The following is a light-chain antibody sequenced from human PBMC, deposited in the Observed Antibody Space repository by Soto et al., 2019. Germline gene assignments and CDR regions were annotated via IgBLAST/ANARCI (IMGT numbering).Light chain of an antibody. V-gene: IGKV1-39*01. CDR1: QSISSY. CDR3: QRSYSTPLT. Sequence: DIQMTQSPSSLSASAGDRVTITCRASQSISSYLNWYQQKPGKAPKLLIYAASSLQSGVPSRFSGSGSGTDFTLTISSLQPEDFATYYCQRSYSTPLTFGPGTKVDIK. J-gene: IGKJ3*01. CDR2: AAS.